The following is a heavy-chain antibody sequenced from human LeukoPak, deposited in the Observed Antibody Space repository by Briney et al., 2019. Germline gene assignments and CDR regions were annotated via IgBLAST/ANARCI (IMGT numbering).Heavy chain of an antibody. Sequence: PGRSLRLSSAASGFTFSSYGMHWVRQAPGKGLEWVAVISYDGSNKYYADSVKGRFTISRDNSKNTLYLQMNSLRAEDTAVYYCAKDVGYCSGGSSWCYFDYWGQGTLVTVSS. V-gene: IGHV3-30*18. J-gene: IGHJ4*02. CDR2: ISYDGSNK. CDR1: GFTFSSYG. CDR3: AKDVGYCSGGSSWCYFDY. D-gene: IGHD2-15*01.